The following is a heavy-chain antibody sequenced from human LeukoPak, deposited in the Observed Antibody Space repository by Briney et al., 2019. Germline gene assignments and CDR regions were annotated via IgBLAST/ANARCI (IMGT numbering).Heavy chain of an antibody. V-gene: IGHV3-53*01. D-gene: IGHD5-24*01. Sequence: GGSLRLSCAASGFTFSNYWMHWVRQAPGKGLEWVSVIYGGGSTYYADSVKGRFTISRDNSKNTLDLQMNSLRAEDTAIYYCAKDSRDYNFRTGYYFDYWGQGTLVTVSS. CDR1: GFTFSNYW. J-gene: IGHJ4*02. CDR3: AKDSRDYNFRTGYYFDY. CDR2: IYGGGST.